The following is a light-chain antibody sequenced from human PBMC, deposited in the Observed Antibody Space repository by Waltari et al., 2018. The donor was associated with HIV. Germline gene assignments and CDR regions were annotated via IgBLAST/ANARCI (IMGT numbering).Light chain of an antibody. Sequence: QSALTQPASVSGSPGQSIPISCTGTSSDVGYFNYVSWYQQHPGKAPKVIIYDVNNGPSGVSNHFSGSKSGYTASLSISGLRAEDEADYYCKSFSTSNTYVFGSGTRVTVL. CDR2: DVN. CDR3: KSFSTSNTYV. CDR1: SSDVGYFNY. V-gene: IGLV2-14*01. J-gene: IGLJ1*01.